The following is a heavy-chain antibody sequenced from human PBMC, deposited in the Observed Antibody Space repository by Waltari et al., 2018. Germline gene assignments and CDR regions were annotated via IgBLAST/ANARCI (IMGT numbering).Heavy chain of an antibody. CDR1: GDSVSSNSAA. CDR3: ARDSVEMATMNPRGFDY. D-gene: IGHD5-12*01. Sequence: QVQLQQSGPGLVKPSQTLSLTCAISGDSVSSNSAAWNWIRQSTSRGLEWLGRTYYRSKWYNDYAVSVKSRITINPDTSKNQFSLQLNSVTPEDTAVYYCARDSVEMATMNPRGFDYWGQGTLVTVSS. CDR2: TYYRSKWYN. V-gene: IGHV6-1*01. J-gene: IGHJ4*02.